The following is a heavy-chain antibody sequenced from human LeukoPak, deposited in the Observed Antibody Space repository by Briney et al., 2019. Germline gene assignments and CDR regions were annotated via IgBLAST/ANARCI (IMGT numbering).Heavy chain of an antibody. Sequence: ASVKVSCKASGGTFSSYAISWVRQAPGQGPEWVGVISPSGGSTTYAQKFQGRVTLTRDMSTSTDYLELSSLRSEDTAVYYCARDNSVRDEAWWFNPWGQGTLVTLSS. CDR2: ISPSGGST. J-gene: IGHJ5*02. CDR1: GGTFSSYA. V-gene: IGHV1-46*01. D-gene: IGHD5-24*01. CDR3: ARDNSVRDEAWWFNP.